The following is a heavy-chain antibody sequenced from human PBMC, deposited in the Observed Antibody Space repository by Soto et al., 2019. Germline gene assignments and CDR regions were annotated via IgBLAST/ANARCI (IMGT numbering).Heavy chain of an antibody. CDR1: GFTLGNYW. CDR3: ARGGLEPFDY. Sequence: LRLSCAASGFTLGNYWMHWVRQAPGKGLVWVSRINDYGTTINYAESVEGRFIISRDDAKSEVYLQMNNLRAEDSAVYYCARGGLEPFDYWGQGALVTVSS. CDR2: INDYGTTI. D-gene: IGHD1-1*01. V-gene: IGHV3-74*01. J-gene: IGHJ4*02.